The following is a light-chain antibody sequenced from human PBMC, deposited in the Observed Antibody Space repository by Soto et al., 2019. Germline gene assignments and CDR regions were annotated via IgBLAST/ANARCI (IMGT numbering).Light chain of an antibody. CDR1: SSDVGSYNL. CDR2: EGS. Sequence: QSALTQPASVSGSPGQSITISCTGTSSDVGSYNLVSWYQQHPGKAPKLMIYEGSKRPSGYSNRFSGSKSGNTASLTISGLQAEDEADYYCCSYAGSRTFVFGTGTKLTVL. V-gene: IGLV2-23*01. J-gene: IGLJ1*01. CDR3: CSYAGSRTFV.